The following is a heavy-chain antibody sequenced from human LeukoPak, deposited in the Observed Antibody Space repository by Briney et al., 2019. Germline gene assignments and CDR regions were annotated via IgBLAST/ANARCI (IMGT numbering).Heavy chain of an antibody. Sequence: GGSLRLSCAASGITFRSFALSWVRQAPGEGLEWVAVISGSGFTSYYADSVKGRFTISRDNSKTTLFLQMDSLRADDTAVYYCAKDNAAVASALFDFWGQGTLVTVSS. CDR3: AKDNAAVASALFDF. CDR2: ISGSGFTS. V-gene: IGHV3-23*01. D-gene: IGHD6-19*01. CDR1: GITFRSFA. J-gene: IGHJ4*02.